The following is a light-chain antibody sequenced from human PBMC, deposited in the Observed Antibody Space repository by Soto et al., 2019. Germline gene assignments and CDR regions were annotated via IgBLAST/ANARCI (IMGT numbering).Light chain of an antibody. V-gene: IGLV2-14*01. J-gene: IGLJ1*01. Sequence: QSALTQPASVSGSPGQSITISCTGTSSDVGAYNFVSWHQQHPGKAPKLIIYKVYDRPSGVSYRFSGSKSGNTASLTISGLQGADEAAYYCSSSTTSRTYVFGTGTKLTVL. CDR1: SSDVGAYNF. CDR3: SSSTTSRTYV. CDR2: KVY.